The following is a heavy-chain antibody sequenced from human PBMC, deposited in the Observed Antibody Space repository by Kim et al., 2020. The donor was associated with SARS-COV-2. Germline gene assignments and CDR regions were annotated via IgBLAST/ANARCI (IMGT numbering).Heavy chain of an antibody. J-gene: IGHJ3*01. Sequence: GGSLRLSCAASGFTSGDYAMHWVRQGPGRGLEWVSFISDDGHITHYVDSVRGRFTVSRDNSKNSVYLHMSSLRGEDTAFYYCAKGIEPTGPPHGFDVWG. CDR1: GFTSGDYA. CDR2: ISDDGHIT. V-gene: IGHV3-43*02. CDR3: AKGIEPTGPPHGFDV. D-gene: IGHD1-1*01.